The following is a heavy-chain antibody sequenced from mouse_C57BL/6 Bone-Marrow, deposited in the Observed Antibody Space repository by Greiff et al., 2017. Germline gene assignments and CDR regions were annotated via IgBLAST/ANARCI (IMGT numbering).Heavy chain of an antibody. CDR1: GYTFTSYG. J-gene: IGHJ1*03. D-gene: IGHD2-2*01. V-gene: IGHV1-81*01. Sequence: VQLKESGAELARSGASVKLSCKASGYTFTSYGISWVKQRTGQGLEWIGEIYPRSGNTYYNEKFKGKATLTADKSSSTAYMELRSLTSEDSAVYFCARYPIYYGYDRGYWYFDVWGTGTTVTVSS. CDR2: IYPRSGNT. CDR3: ARYPIYYGYDRGYWYFDV.